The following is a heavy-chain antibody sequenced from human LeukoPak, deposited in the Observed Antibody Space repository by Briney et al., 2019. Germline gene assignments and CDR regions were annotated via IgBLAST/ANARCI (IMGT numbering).Heavy chain of an antibody. CDR2: VHSSGST. CDR3: ARLAPGNYDILTGDPKVVFDY. J-gene: IGHJ4*02. V-gene: IGHV4-59*01. D-gene: IGHD3-9*01. Sequence: SETLSLTCTVSGGPISSFFWSWIRQPPGKGLEWIGYVHSSGSTKYNPSLKSRLIISVDMSKNQFSLKLRSVSVADTAVYYCARLAPGNYDILTGDPKVVFDYWGQGALVTVSS. CDR1: GGPISSFF.